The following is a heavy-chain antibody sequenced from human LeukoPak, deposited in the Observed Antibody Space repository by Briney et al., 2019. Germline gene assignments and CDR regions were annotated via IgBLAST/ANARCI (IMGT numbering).Heavy chain of an antibody. CDR1: GGSFSGCY. J-gene: IGHJ5*02. CDR3: ARGGSGSGIYNWCDP. D-gene: IGHD1-26*01. V-gene: IGHV4-34*01. Sequence: SETLSLTSGVCGGSFSGCYWSWIRQPPGKGLEWIGVINHSGSTNYNPSLKRRVTISVDTSKNQFSLKLSSVTAADTAVYYCARGGSGSGIYNWCDPWAQGTLVTVSS. CDR2: INHSGST.